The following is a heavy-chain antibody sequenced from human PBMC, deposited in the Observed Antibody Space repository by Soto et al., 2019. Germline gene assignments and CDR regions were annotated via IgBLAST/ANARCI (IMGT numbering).Heavy chain of an antibody. CDR3: ARAYEPPDSRHLYDILPNWFDP. CDR2: ISGSGGST. D-gene: IGHD3-9*01. V-gene: IGHV3-23*01. CDR1: GFTFSSYA. Sequence: EVQLLESGGGLVQPGGSLRLSCAASGFTFSSYAMSWVRQAPGKGLEWVSAISGSGGSTYYADSVKGRCTISRDNSKNTLYLQMNSQRAEHTAVYDCARAYEPPDSRHLYDILPNWFDPWGQGTLVTVSS. J-gene: IGHJ5*02.